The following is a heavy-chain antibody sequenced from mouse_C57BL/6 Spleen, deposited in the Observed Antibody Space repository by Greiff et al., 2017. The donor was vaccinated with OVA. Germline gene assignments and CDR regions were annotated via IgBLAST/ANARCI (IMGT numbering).Heavy chain of an antibody. CDR3: AKRGDYSNYGYFDV. J-gene: IGHJ1*03. CDR2: INPGSGGT. CDR1: GYAFTNYL. D-gene: IGHD2-5*01. Sequence: VKLMESGAELVRPGTSVKVSCKASGYAFTNYLIEWVKQRPGQGLEWIGVINPGSGGTNYNEKFKGKATLTADKSSSTAYMQLSSLTSEDSAVYFCAKRGDYSNYGYFDVWGTGTTVTVSS. V-gene: IGHV1-54*01.